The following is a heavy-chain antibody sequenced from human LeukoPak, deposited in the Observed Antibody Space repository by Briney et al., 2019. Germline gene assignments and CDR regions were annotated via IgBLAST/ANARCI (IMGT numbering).Heavy chain of an antibody. V-gene: IGHV4-59*01. D-gene: IGHD4-17*01. CDR3: ARVGRYGDYGY. CDR1: GGSISSYY. CDR2: IYYSGST. J-gene: IGHJ4*02. Sequence: PSETLSLTCTVSGGSISSYYWSWIRQPPGKGLEWIGYIYYSGSTNYNPSLKSRVTISVDTSKNQFSLKLSSVTAADTAVYYCARVGRYGDYGYWGQGTLVTVSS.